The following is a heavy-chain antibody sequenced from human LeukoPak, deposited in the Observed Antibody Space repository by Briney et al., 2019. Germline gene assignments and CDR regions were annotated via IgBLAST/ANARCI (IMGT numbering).Heavy chain of an antibody. CDR3: GRGELELPGD. J-gene: IGHJ4*02. Sequence: SETLSLTCTVSGGSISSSSYYWGWIRQPPGKGLEWIGSIYYSGSTYYNPSLKSRVTISVDTSKNQFSLKLSSVSAADTAVYYCGRGELELPGDWGQGTLVTVSS. D-gene: IGHD1-7*01. CDR1: GGSISSSSYY. CDR2: IYYSGST. V-gene: IGHV4-39*07.